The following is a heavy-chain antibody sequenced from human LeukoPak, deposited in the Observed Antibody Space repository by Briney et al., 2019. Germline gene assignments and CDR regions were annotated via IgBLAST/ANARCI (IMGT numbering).Heavy chain of an antibody. D-gene: IGHD5-18*01. V-gene: IGHV3-30-3*01. CDR2: ISYDGSNK. CDR1: GFTFSHYA. Sequence: GGSLRLSCAASGFTFSHYAMHWVRQAPGKGLEWVAVISYDGSNKYYADSVKGRFTIPRDNSKNTLYLQMNSLRAEDTAVYYCARQGIHLWFDFWGQGTLVTVSS. J-gene: IGHJ4*02. CDR3: ARQGIHLWFDF.